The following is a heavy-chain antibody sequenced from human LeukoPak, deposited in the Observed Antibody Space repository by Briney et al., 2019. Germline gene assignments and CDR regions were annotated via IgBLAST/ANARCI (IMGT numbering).Heavy chain of an antibody. V-gene: IGHV4-39*01. CDR3: ASPCGNRCLQFYHFDY. Sequence: SETLSLTCIVSGGSICSASSYGAWIRQPPGKGLEWIGIMYYTGGTYYNPSLKSRVTISGDTSKNQFSLKLSSVTAAATAVYYCASPCGNRCLQFYHFDYWGQGTLVTVSS. CDR2: MYYTGGT. CDR1: GGSICSASSY. J-gene: IGHJ4*02. D-gene: IGHD5-24*01.